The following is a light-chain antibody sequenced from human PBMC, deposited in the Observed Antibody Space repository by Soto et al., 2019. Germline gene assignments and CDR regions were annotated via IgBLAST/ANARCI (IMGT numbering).Light chain of an antibody. CDR1: QTVSIT. V-gene: IGKV3-15*01. CDR2: GVS. J-gene: IGKJ1*01. CDR3: QHYYTWPPAWT. Sequence: EIVMTQSTATLSVSPGERATLYCRAIQTVSITLAWYQQRPGQAPRLLIYGVSTRATGIPARFSGSGSETEFTLTISSLQSEDSAIYFCQHYYTWPPAWTFGQGTKVDIK.